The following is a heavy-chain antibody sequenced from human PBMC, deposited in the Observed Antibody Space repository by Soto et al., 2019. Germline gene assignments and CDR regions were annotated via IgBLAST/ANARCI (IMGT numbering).Heavy chain of an antibody. CDR3: ARDWRHPRYNYDSRYFDL. J-gene: IGHJ2*01. Sequence: QVQLQESGPGLVKPSETLSLTCSVSGDSINNNYWSWIRQPPGQGLEWIGYVHYSGNTNYNPSLQSRDTISGDTSKTQFSLKLTSTTAADTAVYYCARDWRHPRYNYDSRYFDLWGRGTMVTVSP. V-gene: IGHV4-59*01. CDR1: GDSINNNY. CDR2: VHYSGNT. D-gene: IGHD3-16*01.